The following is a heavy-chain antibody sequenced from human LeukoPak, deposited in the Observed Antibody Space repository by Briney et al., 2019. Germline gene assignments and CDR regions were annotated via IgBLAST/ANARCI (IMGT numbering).Heavy chain of an antibody. CDR2: ISSSGSTI. D-gene: IGHD3-10*02. CDR1: GFTFSSYE. Sequence: PGGSLTLSCAASGFTFSSYEISWVRQPPGKWLEWVSYISSSGSTIYYADSVKGRFNISRDNAKNSLYLEMTSLRDEDTAVYYCAELGITMIGGVWGKGTTVTISS. J-gene: IGHJ6*04. V-gene: IGHV3-48*03. CDR3: AELGITMIGGV.